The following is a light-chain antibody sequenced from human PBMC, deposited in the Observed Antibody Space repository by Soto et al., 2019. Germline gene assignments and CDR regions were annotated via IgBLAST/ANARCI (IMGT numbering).Light chain of an antibody. CDR3: QQYGYSPWT. CDR1: ESVNSAY. CDR2: GAS. Sequence: EIVLTQSPVTLSLSPGERATLSCRASESVNSAYLAWYQHRPAQAPRLLIYGASSRATGVPDRFSGSGSGTEFTLTITRLEPADLALYYCQQYGYSPWTFGLGTKVDIK. V-gene: IGKV3-20*01. J-gene: IGKJ1*01.